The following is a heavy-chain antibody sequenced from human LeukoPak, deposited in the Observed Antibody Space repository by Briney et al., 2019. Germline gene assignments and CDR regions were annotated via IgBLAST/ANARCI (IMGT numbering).Heavy chain of an antibody. CDR2: ISGSGGST. CDR3: ATYRQVLLPFES. Sequence: GESLKISCKGSGYTFTSYWIAWVRQAPGKGLEWVSAISGSGGSTYYADSVKGRFTISRDNSKNTLSLQMNSLRAEDTAIYYCATYRQVLLPFESWGQGTLVTVSS. CDR1: GYTFTSYW. J-gene: IGHJ4*02. V-gene: IGHV3-23*01. D-gene: IGHD2-8*02.